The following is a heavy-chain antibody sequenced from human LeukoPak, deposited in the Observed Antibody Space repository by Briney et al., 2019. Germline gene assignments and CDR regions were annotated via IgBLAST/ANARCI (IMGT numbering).Heavy chain of an antibody. J-gene: IGHJ4*02. Sequence: ASVKVSCKASGYTFTSYYMHWVRQAPGQGLEWMGIINPSGGSTSYAQKFQGRVTMTRDMSTSTVYMELSGLRSEDTAVYYCARAPHYDSSGYHLDYWGQGTLVTVSS. CDR3: ARAPHYDSSGYHLDY. D-gene: IGHD3-22*01. CDR1: GYTFTSYY. V-gene: IGHV1-46*01. CDR2: INPSGGST.